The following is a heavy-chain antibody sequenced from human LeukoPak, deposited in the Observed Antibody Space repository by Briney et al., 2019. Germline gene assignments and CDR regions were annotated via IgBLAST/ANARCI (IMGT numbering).Heavy chain of an antibody. D-gene: IGHD2-2*01. CDR2: IGTAGDT. J-gene: IGHJ6*03. CDR3: ARGTSCQVNCYYYYMDV. CDR1: GFTFSSYD. Sequence: GGSLRLSCAASGFTFSSYDMHWVRQATGKGLEWVSAIGTAGDTYYPGSVKGRFTISRENAKNSLYLQMNSLRAGDTAVYYCARGTSCQVNCYYYYMDVWGKGTTVTVSS. V-gene: IGHV3-13*01.